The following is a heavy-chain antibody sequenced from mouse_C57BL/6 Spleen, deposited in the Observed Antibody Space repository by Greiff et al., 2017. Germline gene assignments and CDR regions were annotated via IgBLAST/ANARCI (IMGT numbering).Heavy chain of an antibody. J-gene: IGHJ1*03. CDR1: GYTFTSYG. Sequence: QVQLQQSGAELARPGASVKLSCKASGYTFTSYGISWVKQRTGQGLEWIGEIYPRSGNTYYNEKFKGKATLTADKSSSTAYMELRSLTSEDSAVYVCARSDTRYFDVWGTGTTVTVSS. V-gene: IGHV1-81*01. CDR2: IYPRSGNT. D-gene: IGHD1-1*01. CDR3: ARSDTRYFDV.